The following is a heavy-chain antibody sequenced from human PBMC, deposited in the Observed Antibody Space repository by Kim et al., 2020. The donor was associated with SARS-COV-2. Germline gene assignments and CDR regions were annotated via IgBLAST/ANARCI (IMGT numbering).Heavy chain of an antibody. CDR3: AREGDYGSFDY. CDR2: T. D-gene: IGHD4-17*01. J-gene: IGHJ4*02. Sequence: TKYSQKFQGRVTITRDTSASTAYMELSSLRSEDTAVYYCAREGDYGSFDYWGQGTLVTVSS. V-gene: IGHV1-3*01.